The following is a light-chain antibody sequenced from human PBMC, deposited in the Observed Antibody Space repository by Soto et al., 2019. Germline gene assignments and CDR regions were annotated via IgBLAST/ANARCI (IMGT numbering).Light chain of an antibody. CDR2: ATS. CDR3: QQYGNSPRYS. V-gene: IGKV3-20*01. J-gene: IGKJ2*03. CDR1: QSVSSNY. Sequence: EIVLTQSPGTLSLSPGERVTLSCRASQSVSSNYLAWYQQKPGQAPRLLIYATSSRATGIPDRFSGSGSGTYFTLTISRLEPEYVAVYYCQQYGNSPRYSFGQGTKLEIK.